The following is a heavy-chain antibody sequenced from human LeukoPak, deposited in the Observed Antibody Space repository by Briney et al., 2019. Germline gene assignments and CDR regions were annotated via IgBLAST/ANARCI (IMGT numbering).Heavy chain of an antibody. CDR2: ISAGAGST. CDR3: AKDKTSSAWFFVTD. D-gene: IGHD6-19*01. CDR1: GFTFDHYA. J-gene: IGHJ4*02. Sequence: GGSLRLSCAASGFTFDHYAMNWVRQAPGKGLEWVSIISAGAGSTYYADSVKGRFTISRDNSRSTLYLQVSSLRAEDTAVYYRAKDKTSSAWFFVTDWGQGALVTVSS. V-gene: IGHV3-23*01.